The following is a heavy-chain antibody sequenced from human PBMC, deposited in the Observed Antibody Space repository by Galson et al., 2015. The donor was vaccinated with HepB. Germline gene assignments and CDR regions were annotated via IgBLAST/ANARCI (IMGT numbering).Heavy chain of an antibody. J-gene: IGHJ4*02. D-gene: IGHD6-19*01. CDR2: INSDGSST. Sequence: SLRLSCAASGFTFSSYWMHWVRQAPGKGLVWVSRINSDGSSTSYADSVKGRFTISRDNAKNTLYLQMNSLRAEDTAVYYCARGYSSGWFVFDYWDQGTLVTVSS. CDR1: GFTFSSYW. V-gene: IGHV3-74*01. CDR3: ARGYSSGWFVFDY.